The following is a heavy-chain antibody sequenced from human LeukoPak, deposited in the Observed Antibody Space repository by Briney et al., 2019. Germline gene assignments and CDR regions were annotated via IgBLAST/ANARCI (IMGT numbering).Heavy chain of an antibody. V-gene: IGHV1-18*01. CDR1: GYTFTSYD. CDR2: ISAYNGNT. CDR3: AGGPGGRDGYNFVY. Sequence: GASVKVSCKASGYTFTSYDINWVRQATGQGLEWMGWISAYNGNTNYAQKLQGRVTMTTDTSTSTAYMELRSLRSDDTAVYYCAGGPGGRDGYNFVYWGQGTLVTVSS. J-gene: IGHJ4*02. D-gene: IGHD5-24*01.